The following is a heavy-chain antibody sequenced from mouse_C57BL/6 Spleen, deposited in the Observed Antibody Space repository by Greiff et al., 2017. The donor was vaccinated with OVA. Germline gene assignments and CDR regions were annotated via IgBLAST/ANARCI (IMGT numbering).Heavy chain of an antibody. D-gene: IGHD1-1*01. CDR2: IYPSDSET. J-gene: IGHJ4*01. CDR1: GYTFTSYW. Sequence: QVQLQQPGAELVRPGSSVKLSCKASGYTFTSYWMDWVKQRPGQGLEWIGNIYPSDSETHYNQKFKDKATLTVDKSSSTAYMQLSSLTSEDSAVYYCERREGYYYGSGYYAMDYWGQGTSVTVSS. CDR3: ERREGYYYGSGYYAMDY. V-gene: IGHV1-61*01.